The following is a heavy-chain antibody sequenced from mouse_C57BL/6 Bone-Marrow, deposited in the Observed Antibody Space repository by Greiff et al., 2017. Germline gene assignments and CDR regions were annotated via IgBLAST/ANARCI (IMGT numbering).Heavy chain of an antibody. Sequence: QVQLQQPGAELVKPGASVKLSCKASGYTFTSYWMQWVKQRPGQGLEWIGEIDPSDSYTNYNQKFKGKATLTVDTSSSTAYMQLSSLTSEDSAVDYCAINWFADWGQGTLVTVSA. J-gene: IGHJ3*01. D-gene: IGHD2-4*01. V-gene: IGHV1-50*01. CDR3: AINWFAD. CDR1: GYTFTSYW. CDR2: IDPSDSYT.